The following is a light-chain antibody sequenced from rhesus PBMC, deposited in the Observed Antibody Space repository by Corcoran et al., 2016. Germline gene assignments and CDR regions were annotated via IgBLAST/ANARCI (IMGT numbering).Light chain of an antibody. Sequence: DIQMTQSPSSLPASVGDRVTITCRASENVNNYLNWYQQKPGKAPKLLFYKASTLQSGVPSRFSGSGSWTAYTFTIHSLQPEDVATYYCQHGFGSPWTFGQGTKVEIK. CDR1: ENVNNY. V-gene: IGKV1-74*01. J-gene: IGKJ1*01. CDR2: KAS. CDR3: QHGFGSPWT.